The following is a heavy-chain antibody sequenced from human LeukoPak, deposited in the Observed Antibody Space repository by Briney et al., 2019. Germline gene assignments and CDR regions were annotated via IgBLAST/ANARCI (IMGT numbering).Heavy chain of an antibody. CDR1: GFTFDDYA. Sequence: GRSLRLSCAASGFTFDDYAMHWVRQAPGKGLEWVSGISWNSGSIGYADSVTGRFTISRDNAKNSLYLQMNSLRAEDMALYYCAKVISSSGWYVGFDYWGQGTLVTVSS. J-gene: IGHJ4*02. CDR3: AKVISSSGWYVGFDY. D-gene: IGHD6-19*01. CDR2: ISWNSGSI. V-gene: IGHV3-9*03.